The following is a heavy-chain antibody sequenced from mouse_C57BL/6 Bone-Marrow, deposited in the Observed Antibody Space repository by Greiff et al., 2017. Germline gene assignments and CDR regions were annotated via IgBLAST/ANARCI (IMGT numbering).Heavy chain of an antibody. CDR3: ARQGKGAMDY. V-gene: IGHV1-52*01. J-gene: IGHJ4*01. Sequence: QVQLKQPGAELVRPGSSVKLSCKASGYTFTSYWMHWVKQRPIQGLEWIGNIDPSDSETHYNQKFKDKATLTVDKSSSTAYMQLSSLTSEDSAVYYCARQGKGAMDYWGQGTSDTVSS. CDR2: IDPSDSET. CDR1: GYTFTSYW.